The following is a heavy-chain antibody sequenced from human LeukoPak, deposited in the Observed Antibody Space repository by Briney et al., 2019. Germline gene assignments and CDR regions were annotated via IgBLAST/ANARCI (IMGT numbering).Heavy chain of an antibody. CDR1: GFTFSSYG. Sequence: GGSLRLSCAASGFTFSSYGMHWVRQAPGKGLEWVAFIRYDGSNKYYADSVKGRFTISRDNSKNTLYLQMNSLRAEDTAVYYCLGYCSSTSCLGLGYYMDVWGKGTTVTISS. V-gene: IGHV3-30*02. CDR3: LGYCSSTSCLGLGYYMDV. J-gene: IGHJ6*03. D-gene: IGHD2-2*01. CDR2: IRYDGSNK.